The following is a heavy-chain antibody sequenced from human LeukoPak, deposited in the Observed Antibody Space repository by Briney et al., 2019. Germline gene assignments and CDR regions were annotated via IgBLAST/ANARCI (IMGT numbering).Heavy chain of an antibody. J-gene: IGHJ6*02. CDR3: ASPSPYGDYVEYYGMGV. Sequence: SVKVSCKASGGTFSSYAISWVRQAPGQGLEWMGGIIPIFGTANYAQKFQGRVTITADESTSTAYMELSSLRSEDTAVYYCASPSPYGDYVEYYGMGVWGQGTTVTVSS. CDR1: GGTFSSYA. CDR2: IIPIFGTA. D-gene: IGHD4-17*01. V-gene: IGHV1-69*13.